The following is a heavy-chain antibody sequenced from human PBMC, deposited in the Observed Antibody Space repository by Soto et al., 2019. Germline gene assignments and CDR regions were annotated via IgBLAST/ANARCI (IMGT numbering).Heavy chain of an antibody. D-gene: IGHD2-15*01. V-gene: IGHV3-21*01. Sequence: EVQLVESGGGLVKPGGSLRLSCAASGFLFSNFSMNWVRQAPGKGLEWVASIGSRSDFKYYADSVKGRFTVSRDNAKNSLSLQVDSLRAEDTAVYYCARDSGCCSRGTCYWYYLDYWGHGTPVTVSS. CDR2: IGSRSDFK. CDR3: ARDSGCCSRGTCYWYYLDY. J-gene: IGHJ4*01. CDR1: GFLFSNFS.